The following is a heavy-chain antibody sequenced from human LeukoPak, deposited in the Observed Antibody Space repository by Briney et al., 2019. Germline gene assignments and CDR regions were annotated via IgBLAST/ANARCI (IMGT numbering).Heavy chain of an antibody. CDR2: ISGSGGST. CDR1: GFTFINYG. J-gene: IGHJ4*02. D-gene: IGHD6-19*01. CDR3: ARDGYSSVSY. Sequence: GGTLRLSCAASGFTFINYGMSWVRQAPGKGLEWVSGISGSGGSTYYADSVKGRFTISRDNAKNSLYLQMNSLRAEDTAVYYCARDGYSSVSYWGQGTLVTVS. V-gene: IGHV3-23*01.